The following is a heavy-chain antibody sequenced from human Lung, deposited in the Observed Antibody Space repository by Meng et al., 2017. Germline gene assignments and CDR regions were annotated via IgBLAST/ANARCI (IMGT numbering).Heavy chain of an antibody. V-gene: IGHV3-21*01. J-gene: IGHJ4*02. Sequence: EVQLVESGGGLVKPGGSLRLSCAASGSTFSSSTMNWVRQAPGKGLEWVSSISSSNSYIYDADLVKGRFTISRNYAKNSLYLQMNSLRAEDTAVYYCARDFSAAMRFDYWGQGTLVTVSS. CDR1: GSTFSSST. D-gene: IGHD2-2*01. CDR3: ARDFSAAMRFDY. CDR2: ISSSNSYI.